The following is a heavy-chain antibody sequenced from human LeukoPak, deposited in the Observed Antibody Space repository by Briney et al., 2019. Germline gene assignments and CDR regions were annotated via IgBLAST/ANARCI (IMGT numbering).Heavy chain of an antibody. V-gene: IGHV4-31*03. CDR1: GGSISSGGYY. CDR2: IYYSGST. D-gene: IGHD3-3*01. J-gene: IGHJ5*02. CDR3: AREVRSGRDRTGFPRRYNWFDP. Sequence: PSQTLSLTCTVSGGSISSGGYYWSWIRQHPGKGLEWIGYIYYSGSTYYNPSLKSRVTISVDTSKNQFSLKLSSVTAADTAVYYCAREVRSGRDRTGFPRRYNWFDPWGQGTLVTVSS.